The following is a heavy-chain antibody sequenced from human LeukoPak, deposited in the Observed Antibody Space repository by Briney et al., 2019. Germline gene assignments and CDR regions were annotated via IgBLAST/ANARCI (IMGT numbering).Heavy chain of an antibody. V-gene: IGHV3-13*04. D-gene: IGHD3-22*01. CDR3: ARGLIYYDSRGHYLAERPYFDY. CDR1: GFTFSSYD. Sequence: GGSLRLSCAASGFTFSSYDMHWVRQATGKGLEWVSTIGSAGDTYYPGSVKGRFTISRENAKNSVYLQMNSLRAEDTAVYYCARGLIYYDSRGHYLAERPYFDYWGQGTLVTVSS. J-gene: IGHJ4*02. CDR2: IGSAGDT.